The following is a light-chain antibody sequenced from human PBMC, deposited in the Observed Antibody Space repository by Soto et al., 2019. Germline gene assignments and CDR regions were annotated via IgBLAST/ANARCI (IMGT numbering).Light chain of an antibody. CDR1: QSVSSY. CDR2: GAS. J-gene: IGKJ1*01. V-gene: IGKV3-20*01. CDR3: QQYDSWT. Sequence: PGEKAPLSCRASQSVSSYLAWYQQKPGQAPRLLIDGASSRATGVPDRFSGSGSGTDFTLTISRLEPEDFAVYYCQQYDSWTFGQGTKVDIK.